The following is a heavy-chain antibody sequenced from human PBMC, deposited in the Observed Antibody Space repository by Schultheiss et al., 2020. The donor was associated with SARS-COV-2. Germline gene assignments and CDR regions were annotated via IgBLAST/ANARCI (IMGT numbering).Heavy chain of an antibody. CDR2: ISYDGSNK. V-gene: IGHV3-30-3*01. CDR3: AKESSEGGHGGILGY. J-gene: IGHJ4*02. CDR1: GFTFSSYA. Sequence: GGSLRLSCAASGFTFSSYAMHWVRQAPGKGLEWVAVISYDGSNKYYADSVKGRFTISRDNSKNTLYLQMNSLRAEDTAVYYCAKESSEGGHGGILGYWGQGTLVTVSS. D-gene: IGHD3-16*01.